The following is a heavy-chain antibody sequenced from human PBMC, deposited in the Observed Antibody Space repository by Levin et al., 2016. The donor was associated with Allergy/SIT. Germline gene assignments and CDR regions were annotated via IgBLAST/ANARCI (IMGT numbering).Heavy chain of an antibody. D-gene: IGHD5-12*01. CDR3: ARQYGAYAHGYN. V-gene: IGHV1-46*01. CDR1: GYTFTGYY. Sequence: ASVKVSCKASGYTFTGYYMHWVRQAPGQGLEWMGIINPSGGSTSYAQKFQGRVTMTRDTSTSTVYMELSSLRSEDTAVYYCARQYGAYAHGYNWGQGTLVTVSS. CDR2: INPSGGST. J-gene: IGHJ4*02.